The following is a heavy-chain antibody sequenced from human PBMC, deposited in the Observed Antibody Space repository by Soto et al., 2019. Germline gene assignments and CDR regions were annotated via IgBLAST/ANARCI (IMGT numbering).Heavy chain of an antibody. CDR2: IYYSGST. CDR3: ARFLGYCTNGVCHDAFDI. D-gene: IGHD2-8*01. J-gene: IGHJ3*02. Sequence: SETLSLTCTVSGGSISSSSYYWGWIRQPPGKGLEWIGSIYYSGSTYYNPSLKSRVTISADTSKNQFSLKLSSVTAADTAVYYCARFLGYCTNGVCHDAFDIWGQGTMVTVSS. CDR1: GGSISSSSYY. V-gene: IGHV4-39*01.